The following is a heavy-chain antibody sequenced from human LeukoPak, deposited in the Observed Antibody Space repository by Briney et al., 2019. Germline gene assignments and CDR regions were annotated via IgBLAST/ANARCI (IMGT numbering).Heavy chain of an antibody. CDR1: GYSISSGYY. D-gene: IGHD3-3*01. CDR3: ARYYDFWSGYQNWFDP. V-gene: IGHV4-38-2*02. Sequence: SETLSLTCTVSGYSISSGYYWGWIRQPSGKGLEWIGSIYHSGSTYYNPSLKSRVTISVDTSKNQFSLKLSSVTAADTAVYYCARYYDFWSGYQNWFDPWGQGTLVTVSS. J-gene: IGHJ5*02. CDR2: IYHSGST.